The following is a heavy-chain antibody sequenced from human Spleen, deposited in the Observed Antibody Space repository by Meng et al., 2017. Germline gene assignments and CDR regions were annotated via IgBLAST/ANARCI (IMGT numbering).Heavy chain of an antibody. CDR1: GGSISTSGYY. CDR2: IYHSGST. J-gene: IGHJ5*02. CDR3: ARDPKPFCSSSSCYHWFDP. D-gene: IGHD2-2*01. V-gene: IGHV4-39*07. Sequence: QPQLQESGPGLVKPSEALSLTCSVSGGSISTSGYYWGWIRQPPGKGLEWIGEIYHSGSTNYNPSLKSRVTISVDKSKNQFSLKLSSVTAADTAVYYCARDPKPFCSSSSCYHWFDPWGQGTLVTVSS.